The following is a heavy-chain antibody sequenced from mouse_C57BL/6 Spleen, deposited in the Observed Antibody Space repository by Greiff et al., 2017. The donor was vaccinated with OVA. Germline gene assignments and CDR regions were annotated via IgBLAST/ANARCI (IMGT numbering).Heavy chain of an antibody. Sequence: EVQGVESGGGLVKPGGSLKLSCAASGFTFSDYGMHWVRQAPEKGLEWVAYISSGSSTIYYADTVKGRFTISRDNAKNTLFLQMTSLRSEDTAMYYCANTYGNYGFAYWGQGTLVTVSA. J-gene: IGHJ3*01. D-gene: IGHD2-1*01. CDR2: ISSGSSTI. CDR1: GFTFSDYG. CDR3: ANTYGNYGFAY. V-gene: IGHV5-17*01.